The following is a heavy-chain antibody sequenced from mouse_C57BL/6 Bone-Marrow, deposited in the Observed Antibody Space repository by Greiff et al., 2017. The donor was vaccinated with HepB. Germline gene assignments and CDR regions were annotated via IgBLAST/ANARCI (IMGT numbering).Heavy chain of an antibody. CDR1: GFSLTSYG. Sequence: VKLQESGPGLVAPSQSLSITCTVSGFSLTSYGVDWVRQPPGKGLEWLGVIWGGGSTNYNSALMSRLSISKDNSKSQVFLKMNSLQTDDTAMYYCAKQGGWDGYYPYAMDYWGQGTSVTVSS. V-gene: IGHV2-9*01. CDR3: AKQGGWDGYYPYAMDY. CDR2: IWGGGST. J-gene: IGHJ4*01. D-gene: IGHD2-3*01.